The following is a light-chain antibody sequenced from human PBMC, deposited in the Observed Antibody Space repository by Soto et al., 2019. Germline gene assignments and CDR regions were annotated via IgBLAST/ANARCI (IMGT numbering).Light chain of an antibody. Sequence: QYVLTQPASVSGSLGQSITISCTRPSSDVWSFNFVSWYQQHPDKAPQVLIYEVTKRPPGVSNRFSGSKSGNTASLTISGLQADDEADYYCCSDAGSSSYVFGTGTKVTVL. CDR3: CSDAGSSSYV. J-gene: IGLJ1*01. CDR1: SSDVWSFNF. CDR2: EVT. V-gene: IGLV2-23*02.